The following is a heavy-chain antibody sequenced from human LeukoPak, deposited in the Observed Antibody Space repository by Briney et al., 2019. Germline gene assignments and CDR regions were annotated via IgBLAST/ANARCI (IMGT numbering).Heavy chain of an antibody. J-gene: IGHJ4*02. CDR1: GGSISSYY. Sequence: TLSLTXTVSGGSISSYYWSWIRQPPGKGLEWIGYIYYSGSTNYNPSLKSRVTISVDTSKNQFSLKLSSVTAADTAVYYCARVGRFLEWSERHFDYWGQGTLVTVSS. CDR2: IYYSGST. CDR3: ARVGRFLEWSERHFDY. V-gene: IGHV4-59*01. D-gene: IGHD3-3*01.